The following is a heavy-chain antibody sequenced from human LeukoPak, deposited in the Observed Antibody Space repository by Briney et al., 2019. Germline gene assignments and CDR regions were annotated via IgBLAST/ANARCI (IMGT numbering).Heavy chain of an antibody. CDR2: INPNSGGT. Sequence: ASVKVSCKASGYTLTGYYMHWVRQAPGQGLEWMGWINPNSGGTNYAQKFQGRVTMTRDTSISTAYMELSRLRSDDTAVYYCARVHRSEWLLPGDFDYWGQGTLVTVSS. CDR1: GYTLTGYY. CDR3: ARVHRSEWLLPGDFDY. J-gene: IGHJ4*02. D-gene: IGHD3-3*01. V-gene: IGHV1-2*02.